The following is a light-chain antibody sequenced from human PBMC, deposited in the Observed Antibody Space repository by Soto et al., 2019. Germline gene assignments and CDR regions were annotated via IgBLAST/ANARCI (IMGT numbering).Light chain of an antibody. Sequence: EIVLTQSAATLSWSAGERATLSWRASQSVSSYLAWYQQKPGQAPRLLIYDASNRATGIPARFSGSWSGTDFTLTISRLEPEDFAVYYCHHYGSSPLTFGQGTRLEIK. J-gene: IGKJ5*01. CDR2: DAS. CDR1: QSVSSY. CDR3: HHYGSSPLT. V-gene: IGKV3-11*01.